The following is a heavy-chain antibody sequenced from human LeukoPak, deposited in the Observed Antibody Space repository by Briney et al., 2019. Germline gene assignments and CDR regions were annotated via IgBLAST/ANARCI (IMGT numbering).Heavy chain of an antibody. V-gene: IGHV3-11*04. J-gene: IGHJ6*04. CDR3: AELGITMIGGV. CDR1: GFTFSDYY. CDR2: ISSTGGTI. D-gene: IGHD3-10*02. Sequence: GGSLRLSCAASGFTFSDYYMSWIRQAPGKGLEWISYISSTGGTIYYADSVKGRFTISRDNAKNSLYLQMNSLRAEDTAVYYCAELGITMIGGVWGKGTTVTISS.